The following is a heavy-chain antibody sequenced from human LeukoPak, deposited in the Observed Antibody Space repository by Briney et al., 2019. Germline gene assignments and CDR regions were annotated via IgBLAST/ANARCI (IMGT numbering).Heavy chain of an antibody. CDR1: GFTVSSNY. CDR3: ASRSSVAGTGPG. D-gene: IGHD6-13*01. CDR2: IKQDGSET. J-gene: IGHJ4*02. V-gene: IGHV3-7*01. Sequence: GGSLRLSCAASGFTVSSNYMSWVRQAPGKGLEWVANIKQDGSETYYVDSVKGRFTISRDNAKNSLYLQMNSLRAEDTAVYYCASRSSVAGTGPGWGQGTLVTVSS.